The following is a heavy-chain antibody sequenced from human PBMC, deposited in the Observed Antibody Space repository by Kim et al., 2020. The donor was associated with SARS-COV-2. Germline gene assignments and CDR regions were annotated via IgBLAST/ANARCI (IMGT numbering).Heavy chain of an antibody. CDR3: ARDGHGYSY. Sequence: GGSLRLSCAASGITFSNYGMTWVRQAPGKGLECVAFISSSSSTIYYADSVEGRFTISRDNAKNSLYLEMNSLRAEDSAVYYCARDGHGYSYWGQRTLVTVSS. D-gene: IGHD5-18*01. V-gene: IGHV3-48*04. CDR1: GITFSNYG. CDR2: ISSSSSTI. J-gene: IGHJ4*02.